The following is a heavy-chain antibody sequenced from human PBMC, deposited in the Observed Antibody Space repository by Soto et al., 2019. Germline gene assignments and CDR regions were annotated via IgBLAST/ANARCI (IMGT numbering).Heavy chain of an antibody. CDR3: AHRGYYYDSSGYYSSAEYFKH. CDR1: GFSLSTSGVG. CDR2: IYWDDDK. V-gene: IGHV2-5*02. J-gene: IGHJ1*01. D-gene: IGHD3-22*01. Sequence: SGPTLVNPTQTLTLTCTFSGFSLSTSGVGVGWIRQPPGKALEWLALIYWDDDKRYSPSLKSRLTITKDTSKNQVVLTMTNMDPVDTATYYCAHRGYYYDSSGYYSSAEYFKHWGQGTLVTVS.